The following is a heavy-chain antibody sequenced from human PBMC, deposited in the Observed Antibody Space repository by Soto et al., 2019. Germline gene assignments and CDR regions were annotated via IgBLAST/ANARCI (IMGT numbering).Heavy chain of an antibody. CDR3: ARVRWDDGGIDF. CDR1: GDSISSVDHY. V-gene: IGHV4-30-4*01. J-gene: IGHJ4*02. CDR2: IYYSGST. D-gene: IGHD4-17*01. Sequence: SETLSLTCTVSGDSISSVDHYWTWIRQPPGKSLEWVGYIYYSGSTYYKSSLKTRLTISVDRSKNQFSLTLTSVTATDTAVYYCARVRWDDGGIDFWGQGTLVTVSS.